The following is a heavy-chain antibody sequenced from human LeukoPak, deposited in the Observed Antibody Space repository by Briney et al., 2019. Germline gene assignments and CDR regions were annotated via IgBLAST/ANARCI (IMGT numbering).Heavy chain of an antibody. CDR3: ARDKGVPAADYYYMDV. D-gene: IGHD2-2*01. J-gene: IGHJ6*03. CDR1: GDSISGGSYY. Sequence: SETPSLTCTVSGDSISGGSYYWSWIRQPAGKGLEWIVRIYTSGSTNYNPSLKSRVSMSVDTSRNHISLKLSSVTAADTAVYYCARDKGVPAADYYYMDVWGKGTTVTVSS. CDR2: IYTSGST. V-gene: IGHV4-61*02.